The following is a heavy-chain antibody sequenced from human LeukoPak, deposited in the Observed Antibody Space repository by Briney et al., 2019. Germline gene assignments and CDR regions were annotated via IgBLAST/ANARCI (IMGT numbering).Heavy chain of an antibody. CDR2: INPSGGST. CDR3: ARADYGEKFDY. V-gene: IGHV1-46*01. Sequence: SVKVSCKASGYTFTSYYMHWVRQAPGQGLEWMGIINPSGGSTSYAQKFQGRVTMTRDMSTSTVYMELSSLRSEDTAVYYCARADYGEKFDYWGQGTLVTVSS. J-gene: IGHJ4*02. CDR1: GYTFTSYY. D-gene: IGHD4-17*01.